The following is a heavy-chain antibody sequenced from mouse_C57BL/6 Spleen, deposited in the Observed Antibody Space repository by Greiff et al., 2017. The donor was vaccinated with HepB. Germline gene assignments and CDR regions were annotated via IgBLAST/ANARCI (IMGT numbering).Heavy chain of an antibody. V-gene: IGHV1-15*01. D-gene: IGHD1-1*01. Sequence: VKLVESGAELVRPGASVTLSCKASGYTFTDYEMHWVKQTPVHGLEWIGAIDPETGGTAYNQKFKGKAILTADKSSSTAYMELRSLTSEDSAVYYCTRNEDGSSLFAYWGQGTLVTVSA. CDR3: TRNEDGSSLFAY. J-gene: IGHJ3*01. CDR1: GYTFTDYE. CDR2: IDPETGGT.